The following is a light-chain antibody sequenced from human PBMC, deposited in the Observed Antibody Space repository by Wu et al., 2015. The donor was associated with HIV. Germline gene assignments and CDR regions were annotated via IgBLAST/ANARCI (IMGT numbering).Light chain of an antibody. CDR2: AAS. V-gene: IGKV3D-20*02. J-gene: IGKJ2*01. CDR3: QQRSNWPMYT. Sequence: EIVLTQSPGTLSLSPGERATLSCKTSQSVSRNYLAWYQQKPGQSPRLLIYAASSRAAGIPDRFSGSGSGTDFTLTISSLEPEDFAVYYCQQRSNWPMYTFGQGTKLEIK. CDR1: QSVSRNY.